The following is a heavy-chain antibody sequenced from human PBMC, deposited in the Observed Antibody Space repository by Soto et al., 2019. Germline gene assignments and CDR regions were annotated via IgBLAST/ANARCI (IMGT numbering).Heavy chain of an antibody. J-gene: IGHJ6*02. D-gene: IGHD5-12*01. CDR1: GGSFSGYY. V-gene: IGHV4-34*01. CDR2: INHSGST. Sequence: SETLSLTCAVYGGSFSGYYWSWIRQPPGKGLEWIGEINHSGSTNYNPSLKSRVTISVDTSKNQFSLKLSSVTAADTAVYYCARGKYSRGMAVWGQGTTVTVSS. CDR3: ARGKYSRGMAV.